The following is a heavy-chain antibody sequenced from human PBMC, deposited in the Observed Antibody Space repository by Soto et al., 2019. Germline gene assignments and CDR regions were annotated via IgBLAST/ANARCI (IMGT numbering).Heavy chain of an antibody. Sequence: PSETLSLTCTVSGGSIGSYYWSWIRQPPGKGLEWIGYTYYSGSTNYNPSLKSRVTISVDTSKNQFSLKLSSVTAADTAVYYCARGGYHRAFDIWGQGTMVTVSS. CDR2: TYYSGST. CDR1: GGSIGSYY. V-gene: IGHV4-59*12. D-gene: IGHD6-13*01. J-gene: IGHJ3*02. CDR3: ARGGYHRAFDI.